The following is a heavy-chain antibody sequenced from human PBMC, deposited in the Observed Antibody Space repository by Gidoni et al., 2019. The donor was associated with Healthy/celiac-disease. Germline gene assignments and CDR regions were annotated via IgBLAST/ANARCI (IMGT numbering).Heavy chain of an antibody. D-gene: IGHD4-4*01. CDR3: AKILSKYYYGMDV. CDR1: GFTFSSYG. J-gene: IGHJ6*02. Sequence: QVQLVESGGGVVQPGRSRSLYCSDSGFTFSSYGMHWVRPAPGMGLEWWAVISYDGSKKYYADSVKGRFTISRDNSKNTLYLQMNSRRAEDTAVYYCAKILSKYYYGMDVWGQGTTVTVSS. V-gene: IGHV3-30*18. CDR2: ISYDGSKK.